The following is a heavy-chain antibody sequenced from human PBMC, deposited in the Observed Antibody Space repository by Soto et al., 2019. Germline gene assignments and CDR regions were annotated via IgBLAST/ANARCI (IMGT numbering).Heavy chain of an antibody. J-gene: IGHJ6*02. CDR2: VTANGGST. CDR1: GFTFSVYA. V-gene: IGHV3-23*01. D-gene: IGHD2-21*02. CDR3: ARLGVGDWENYYEYYGMDV. Sequence: EVQLLESGGGFVQPGGSLRLSCAATGFTFSVYAMTWVRQDPGKGLEWVSAVTANGGSTYFADSVKGRFTISRDNSKKTLFLQRNRLRAEDTDVYDCARLGVGDWENYYEYYGMDVWGQGTTVTVSS.